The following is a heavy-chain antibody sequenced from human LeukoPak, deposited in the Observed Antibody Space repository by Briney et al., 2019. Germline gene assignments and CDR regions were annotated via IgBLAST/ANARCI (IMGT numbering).Heavy chain of an antibody. D-gene: IGHD6-13*01. Sequence: ASVKVSCKASGYTFTSYDINWVRQATGQGLEWMGWMNPNSGNTGYAQKFQGRVTMTRNTSISTAYMELSSLRSEDTAVYYCARGVVWSSSWYLRVAEYFQRWGQGTLVTVSS. CDR2: MNPNSGNT. CDR3: ARGVVWSSSWYLRVAEYFQR. J-gene: IGHJ1*01. CDR1: GYTFTSYD. V-gene: IGHV1-8*01.